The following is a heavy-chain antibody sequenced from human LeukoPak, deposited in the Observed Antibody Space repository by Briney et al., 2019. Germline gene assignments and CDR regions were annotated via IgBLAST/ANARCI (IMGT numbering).Heavy chain of an antibody. V-gene: IGHV3-23*01. J-gene: IGHJ4*02. CDR2: ISGSGGST. Sequence: GGSLRLSCAASGFTFSSYSMNWVRQPPGKGLEWVSAISGSGGSTYYADSVKGRFTISRDNSKNTLYLQMNSLRAEDTAVYYCAKGRYSSGWYPRYWGQGTLVTVSS. CDR1: GFTFSSYS. D-gene: IGHD6-19*01. CDR3: AKGRYSSGWYPRY.